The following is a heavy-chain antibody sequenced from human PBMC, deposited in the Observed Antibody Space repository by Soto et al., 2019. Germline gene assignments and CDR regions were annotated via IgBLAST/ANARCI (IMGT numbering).Heavy chain of an antibody. CDR1: GGSVSSGSYY. Sequence: PSETLSLTCTVSGGSVSSGSYYWSWIRQPPGKGLEWIGYIYYSGSTNYNPSLKSRVTISVDTSKNQFSLKLSSVTAADTAVYYCAREGCSGGSCYSGLDYWGQGTLVTVSS. CDR2: IYYSGST. D-gene: IGHD2-15*01. CDR3: AREGCSGGSCYSGLDY. J-gene: IGHJ4*02. V-gene: IGHV4-61*01.